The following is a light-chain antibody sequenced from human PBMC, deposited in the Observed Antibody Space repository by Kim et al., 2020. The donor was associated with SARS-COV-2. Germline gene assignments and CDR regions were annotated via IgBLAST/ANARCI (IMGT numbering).Light chain of an antibody. CDR3: QQANTFPIP. Sequence: DIQMTQSQSSVSASVGDRVTITCRASQGINNWLAWYQQKLGKAPKLLIYAASNLQSGVSSRFSGSGSGTDFTLTISSLRPEDSASYYCQQANTFPIPFGQGTRLEIK. CDR1: QGINNW. CDR2: AAS. V-gene: IGKV1D-12*01. J-gene: IGKJ5*01.